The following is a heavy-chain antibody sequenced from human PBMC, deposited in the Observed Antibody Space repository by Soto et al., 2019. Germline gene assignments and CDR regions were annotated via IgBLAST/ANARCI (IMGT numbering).Heavy chain of an antibody. V-gene: IGHV2-5*02. J-gene: IGHJ4*02. D-gene: IGHD3-16*01. CDR3: AHKGGGDRILDY. Sequence: QITLKESGPTLVKPTQTLTLTCTFSGFSLSASGVGVGWIRQPPGKALEWLAIIYWDDAKHYSPSLKSSLTTPKDTPKNQVVLTMTNMDPVDTATYYCAHKGGGDRILDYWGQGTLVTVSS. CDR2: IYWDDAK. CDR1: GFSLSASGVG.